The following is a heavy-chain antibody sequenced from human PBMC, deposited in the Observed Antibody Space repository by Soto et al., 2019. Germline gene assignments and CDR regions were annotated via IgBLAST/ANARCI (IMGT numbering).Heavy chain of an antibody. J-gene: IGHJ4*02. CDR1: GYTFTSFT. CDR2: ISAYNGNT. D-gene: IGHD5-12*01. Sequence: QVQLVQSGAVVRMAGASVKVSCKAAGYTFTSFTVSWVRQAPGQGLEWMGWISAYNGNTYYAPNLQGRITMTTDTSTSTVYMELRSLRSDDTAVYYCGRTLYSGYDLGYWGQGTLVTVSS. V-gene: IGHV1-18*04. CDR3: GRTLYSGYDLGY.